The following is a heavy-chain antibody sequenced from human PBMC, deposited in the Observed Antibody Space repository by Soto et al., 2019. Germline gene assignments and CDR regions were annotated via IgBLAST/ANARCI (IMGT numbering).Heavy chain of an antibody. D-gene: IGHD3-16*01. J-gene: IGHJ6*02. CDR2: ISYDGSNK. Sequence: QVPLVESGGGVVQPGRSLRLSCAASGFTFSSFAIHWVRQAPGKGLEWVAVISYDGSNKYYADSVKGRFTISRDNSKNTLYVQMNSLRAEDTAVYYCARVRLGGMDVWGQGTTVTVSS. V-gene: IGHV3-30-3*01. CDR3: ARVRLGGMDV. CDR1: GFTFSSFA.